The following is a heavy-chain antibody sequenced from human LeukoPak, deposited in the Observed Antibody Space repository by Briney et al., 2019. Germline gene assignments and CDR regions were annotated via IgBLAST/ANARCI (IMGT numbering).Heavy chain of an antibody. Sequence: GESLKISCNGSGYXFTSYWICWVRQMPGKGLEWMGIIYPGDSDTRYSPSFQGQVTISADKSISTAYLRWSSLKASDTAMYYCARQGGYSGYDWITADGWVYNWFDPWGQGTLVTVSS. CDR2: IYPGDSDT. CDR3: ARQGGYSGYDWITADGWVYNWFDP. V-gene: IGHV5-51*01. J-gene: IGHJ5*02. D-gene: IGHD5-12*01. CDR1: GYXFTSYW.